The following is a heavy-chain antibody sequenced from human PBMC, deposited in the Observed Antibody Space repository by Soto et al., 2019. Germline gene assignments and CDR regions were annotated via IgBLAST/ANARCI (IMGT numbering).Heavy chain of an antibody. Sequence: QVTLKESGPVLVKPTETLTLTCTVSGFSLSNARMGVSWIRQPPGKALEWLAHIFSNDEKSYSTSLKSRLTISEDPCKSQVVLTMTNMDPVDTATYCCARMVSLVTRNWFDPWGQGTLVTVSS. D-gene: IGHD2-21*02. CDR3: ARMVSLVTRNWFDP. V-gene: IGHV2-26*01. J-gene: IGHJ5*02. CDR2: IFSNDEK. CDR1: GFSLSNARMG.